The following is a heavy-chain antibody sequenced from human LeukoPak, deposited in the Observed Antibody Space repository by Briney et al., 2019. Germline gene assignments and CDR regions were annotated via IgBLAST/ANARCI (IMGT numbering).Heavy chain of an antibody. CDR3: AKARYNWNSAPDY. CDR2: ISYDGSNK. Sequence: GGSLRLSCAASGFTFSSYGMHWVRQAPGKGLEWVAVISYDGSNKYYADSVKGRFTISRDNSKNTLYLQMNSLRAEDMAVYYCAKARYNWNSAPDYWGQGTLVTVSS. D-gene: IGHD1-7*01. J-gene: IGHJ4*02. V-gene: IGHV3-30*18. CDR1: GFTFSSYG.